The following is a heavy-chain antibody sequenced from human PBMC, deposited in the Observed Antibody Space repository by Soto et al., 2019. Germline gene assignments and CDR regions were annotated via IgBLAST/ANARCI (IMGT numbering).Heavy chain of an antibody. CDR3: SKDMEPDYYGSGSYIGHFDY. V-gene: IGHV3-33*06. CDR2: IWYDGSNK. J-gene: IGHJ4*02. Sequence: PGGSLRLSCAASGFTFSSYGMHWVRQAPGKGLEWVAVIWYDGSNKYYADSVKGRFTISRDNSKNTLYLQMNSLRAEDTALYYCSKDMEPDYYGSGSYIGHFDYWGQGTLVTVSS. CDR1: GFTFSSYG. D-gene: IGHD3-10*01.